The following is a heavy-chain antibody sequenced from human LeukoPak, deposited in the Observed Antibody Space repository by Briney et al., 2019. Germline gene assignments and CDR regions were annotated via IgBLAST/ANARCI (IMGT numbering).Heavy chain of an antibody. Sequence: PSETLSLTCAVSGGSISSSNWWSWVRQPPGKGLEWIGEINHSGSTNYNPSLKSRVTISVDTSKNQFSLKLSSVTAADTAVYYCARGHRYSSGWYNYWGQGTLVTVSS. CDR3: ARGHRYSSGWYNY. J-gene: IGHJ4*02. D-gene: IGHD6-19*01. CDR2: INHSGST. CDR1: GGSISSSNW. V-gene: IGHV4-4*02.